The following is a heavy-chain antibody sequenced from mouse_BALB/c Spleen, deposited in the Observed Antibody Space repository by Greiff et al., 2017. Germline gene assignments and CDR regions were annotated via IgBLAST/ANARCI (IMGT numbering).Heavy chain of an antibody. CDR3: ARGESRTPFAY. J-gene: IGHJ3*01. CDR1: GFTFSSYA. CDR2: ISSGGSYT. Sequence: EVQGVESGGGLVKPGGSLKLSCAASGFTFSSYAMSWVRQSPEKRLEWVAEISSGGSYTYYPDTVTGRFTISRDNAKNTLYLEMSSLRSEDTAMYYCARGESRTPFAYWGQGTLVTVSA. V-gene: IGHV5-9-4*01.